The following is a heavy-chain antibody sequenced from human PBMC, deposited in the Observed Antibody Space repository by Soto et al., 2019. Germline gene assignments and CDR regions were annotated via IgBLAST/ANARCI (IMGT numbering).Heavy chain of an antibody. CDR2: ISYDGSNK. Sequence: GGSLRLSCAASGFTFISYGMHWVRQAPGKGLEWVAVISYDGSNKYYADSVKGRFTISRDNSKNTLYLQMNSLRAEDTAVYYCAKSPYDSSGLYFDYWGQGTLVTVSS. J-gene: IGHJ4*02. CDR3: AKSPYDSSGLYFDY. D-gene: IGHD3-22*01. CDR1: GFTFISYG. V-gene: IGHV3-30*18.